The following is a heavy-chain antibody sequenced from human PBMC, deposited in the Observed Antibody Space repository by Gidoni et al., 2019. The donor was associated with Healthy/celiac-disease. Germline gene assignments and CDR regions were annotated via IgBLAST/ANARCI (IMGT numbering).Heavy chain of an antibody. CDR1: GGTFSSYA. CDR2: FGTA. J-gene: IGHJ3*02. V-gene: IGHV1-69*01. CDR3: ARGGLTIAVAGYDAFDI. Sequence: QVQLVQSGAEVKKPGSSVKVSCKASGGTFSSYAIFGTANYAQKFQGRVTITADESTRTAYMELSSLRSEDTAVYYCARGGLTIAVAGYDAFDIWGQGTMVTVSS. D-gene: IGHD6-19*01.